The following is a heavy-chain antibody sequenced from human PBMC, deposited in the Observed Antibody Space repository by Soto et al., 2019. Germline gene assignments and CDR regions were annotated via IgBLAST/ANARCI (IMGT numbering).Heavy chain of an antibody. D-gene: IGHD3-3*02. CDR2: IRNKANNYAT. V-gene: IGHV3-73*02. J-gene: IGHJ4*02. CDR1: GFTFSGSA. CDR3: TASADDTFLDH. Sequence: EVQLVESGGGLVQPGGSLKLSCSASGFTFSGSAMHWVRQASGKGLEWVGRIRNKANNYATAYAAPVKGRFTISRDDSKNTAYLQMNSLKTEDTAVYYCTASADDTFLDHWAQGSLVTVSS.